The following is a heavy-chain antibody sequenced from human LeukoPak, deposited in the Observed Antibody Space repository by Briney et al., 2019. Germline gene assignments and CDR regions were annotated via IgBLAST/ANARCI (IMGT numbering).Heavy chain of an antibody. CDR1: GGSISSYY. CDR3: ARVHEWGDGYNYMDY. J-gene: IGHJ4*02. CDR2: IYYSGST. D-gene: IGHD5-24*01. V-gene: IGHV4-59*01. Sequence: PSETLSLTCTVSGGSISSYYWSWIRQPPGKGLEWIGYIYYSGSTNYNPSLKSRVTISVDTSKSQFSLKLSSVTAADTAVYYRARVHEWGDGYNYMDYWGQGTLVTVSS.